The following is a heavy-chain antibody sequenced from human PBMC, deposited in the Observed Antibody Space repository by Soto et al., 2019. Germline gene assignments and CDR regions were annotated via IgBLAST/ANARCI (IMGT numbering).Heavy chain of an antibody. CDR2: IIPIFGTA. CDR3: ARGPLVGAALDY. CDR1: GGTFSSYA. J-gene: IGHJ4*02. D-gene: IGHD1-26*01. V-gene: IGHV1-69*13. Sequence: SVKVSCKASGGTFSSYAISWVRQAPGQGLEWMGGIIPIFGTANYAQKLRGRVTITADESTSTAYMELSSLRSEDTAVYYCARGPLVGAALDYWGQGTLVTVSS.